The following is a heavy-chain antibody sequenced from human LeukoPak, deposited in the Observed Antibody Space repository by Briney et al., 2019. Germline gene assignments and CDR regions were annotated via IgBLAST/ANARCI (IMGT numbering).Heavy chain of an antibody. V-gene: IGHV1-24*01. D-gene: IGHD5-18*01. CDR1: GYTLTELS. CDR3: ATDLSRHTAMVFDY. Sequence: ASVKVSCKVSGYTLTELSMHWVRQAPGKGLEWMGGFDPEDGVTIYAQKFQGRVTMTEDTSTDTAYMELSSLRSEDTAVYYCATDLSRHTAMVFDYWGQGTLVTVSS. CDR2: FDPEDGVT. J-gene: IGHJ4*02.